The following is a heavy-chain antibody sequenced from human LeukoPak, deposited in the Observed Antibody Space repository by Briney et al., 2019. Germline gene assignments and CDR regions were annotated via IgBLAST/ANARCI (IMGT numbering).Heavy chain of an antibody. D-gene: IGHD1-26*01. Sequence: ASVKVSCKTSGYTFTNYGISWMRQAPGQGFELMGGISTYKGNTNYAQKFKGRVTLTTDKSTSTAYMELRSLRSDDTAVYYRAVRTGTYPYYFDYWGQGTLVTVSS. V-gene: IGHV1-18*01. CDR1: GYTFTNYG. CDR3: AVRTGTYPYYFDY. CDR2: ISTYKGNT. J-gene: IGHJ4*02.